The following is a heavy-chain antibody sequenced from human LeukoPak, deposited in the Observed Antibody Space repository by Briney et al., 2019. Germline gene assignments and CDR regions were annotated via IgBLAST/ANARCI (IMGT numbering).Heavy chain of an antibody. Sequence: SETLSLTCAVYGGPFSGYDWSWIRQPPGKGLERIGEINRSGKTNYNPSLKSRVTISVDTSKNQFSLKLSSLTAADTAIYYCASPARPWSGWWDYWGQGTPVTVSS. J-gene: IGHJ4*02. CDR2: INRSGKT. CDR3: ASPARPWSGWWDY. CDR1: GGPFSGYD. D-gene: IGHD3-3*01. V-gene: IGHV4-34*01.